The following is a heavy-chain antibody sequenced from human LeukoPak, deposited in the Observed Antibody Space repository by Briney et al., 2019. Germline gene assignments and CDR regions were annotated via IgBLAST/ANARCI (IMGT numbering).Heavy chain of an antibody. CDR1: GYTFTSYG. V-gene: IGHV1-18*01. J-gene: IGHJ4*02. Sequence: ASVKVSCKASGYTFTSYGISWVRQAHGQGLEWMGWISAYNGNTNYAQKLQGRVTMTTDTSTSTAYMELRSLRSDDTAVYYCARGSVSSGWFMSRYFDYWGQGTLVTVSS. CDR2: ISAYNGNT. CDR3: ARGSVSSGWFMSRYFDY. D-gene: IGHD6-19*01.